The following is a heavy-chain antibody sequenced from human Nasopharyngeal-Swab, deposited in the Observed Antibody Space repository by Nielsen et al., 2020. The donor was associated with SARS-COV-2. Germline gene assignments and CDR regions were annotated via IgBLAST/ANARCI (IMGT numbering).Heavy chain of an antibody. V-gene: IGHV2-70*01. D-gene: IGHD2-2*01. CDR3: ARISSTSFWFDP. CDR2: IDWDDDK. Sequence: WIRQPPGKGLEWIALIDWDDDKYYSTSLKTRLTISKDTSKNQVVLTMTNMDPVDTATYYCARISSTSFWFDPWGQGTLVTVSS. J-gene: IGHJ5*02.